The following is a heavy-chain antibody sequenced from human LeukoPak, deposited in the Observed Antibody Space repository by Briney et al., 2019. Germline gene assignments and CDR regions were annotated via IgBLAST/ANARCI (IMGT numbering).Heavy chain of an antibody. V-gene: IGHV3-20*04. J-gene: IGHJ3*02. Sequence: GGSLRLSCAASGFMFDDYGMSWVRHAPGKGLEWVSGINWNGGRTGYADSVKGRFTISRDNAKNSLYLQMNSLRAEDTALYYCARDGFSSGYPYDAFDIWGQGTMVTVSS. CDR3: ARDGFSSGYPYDAFDI. CDR2: INWNGGRT. CDR1: GFMFDDYG. D-gene: IGHD3-22*01.